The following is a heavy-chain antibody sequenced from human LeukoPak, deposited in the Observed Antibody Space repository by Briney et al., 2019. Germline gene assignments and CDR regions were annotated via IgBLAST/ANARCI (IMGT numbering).Heavy chain of an antibody. V-gene: IGHV3-33*08. CDR3: ARDRQGTPGTFDI. J-gene: IGHJ3*02. CDR1: GFTFSFYS. Sequence: GSLRLSCAVSGFTFSFYSMNWVRQAPGKGLEWVAGIWYDGSQKYYADSVKGRFTISRDNSKNTLYLQMNSLRAEDTAVYYCARDRQGTPGTFDIWGQGTMVTVSP. D-gene: IGHD1-1*01. CDR2: IWYDGSQK.